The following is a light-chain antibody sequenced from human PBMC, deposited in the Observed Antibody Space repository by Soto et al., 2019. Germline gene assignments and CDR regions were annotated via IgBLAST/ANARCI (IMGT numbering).Light chain of an antibody. CDR1: QSVSSN. Sequence: EIVMTQSPVTLSVSPGERATLSCRASQSVSSNLAWYQQKPGQAPSLLIYGASSRATGIPDRFSGSGSGTDFTLTISRLEPEDFAVYYCQQYGSSGTFGQGTKVDI. V-gene: IGKV3-20*01. CDR2: GAS. J-gene: IGKJ1*01. CDR3: QQYGSSGT.